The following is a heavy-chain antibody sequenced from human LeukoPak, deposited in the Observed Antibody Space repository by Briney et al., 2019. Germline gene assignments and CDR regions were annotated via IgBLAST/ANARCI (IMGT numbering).Heavy chain of an antibody. V-gene: IGHV4-38-2*02. CDR1: GFSIGSLYY. CDR2: IYHGGTT. J-gene: IGHJ5*02. CDR3: ARDPWPATRHHWFDP. Sequence: SETLSLTCTVSGFSIGSLYYWGWIRQSPGKGLEWTASIYHGGTTHYNPSLESRVTISMDTSKNQFSLKLSSVTAADTAVYYCARDPWPATRHHWFDPWGQGTLVTVSS.